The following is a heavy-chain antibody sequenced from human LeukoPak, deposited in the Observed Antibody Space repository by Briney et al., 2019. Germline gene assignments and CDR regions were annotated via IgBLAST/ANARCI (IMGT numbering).Heavy chain of an antibody. D-gene: IGHD3-22*01. CDR1: GGSITSAGFY. V-gene: IGHV4-30-4*01. Sequence: PSETLSLTCTVSGGSITSAGFYWSWIRQHPGKDLEWIGYIYYSWGTYYNSSLKSRVTISVDTSKKKFSLKLSSVAAADTAVYYCARLAYDSSGYYSPFRYYGMDVWGQGTTVTVSS. CDR2: IYYSWGT. CDR3: ARLAYDSSGYYSPFRYYGMDV. J-gene: IGHJ6*02.